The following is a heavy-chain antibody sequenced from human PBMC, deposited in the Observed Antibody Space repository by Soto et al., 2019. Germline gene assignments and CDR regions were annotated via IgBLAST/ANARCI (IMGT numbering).Heavy chain of an antibody. J-gene: IGHJ6*02. CDR3: AREVRWRYYDILTGYAPRGMDV. V-gene: IGHV1-2*04. Sequence: GASVKVSCKASGYTFTGYYMHWVRQAPGQGLEWMGWINPNSGGTNYAQKFQGWVTMTRDTSISTAYMELSRLRSDDTAVYYCAREVRWRYYDILTGYAPRGMDVWGQGTTVTVSS. CDR1: GYTFTGYY. D-gene: IGHD3-9*01. CDR2: INPNSGGT.